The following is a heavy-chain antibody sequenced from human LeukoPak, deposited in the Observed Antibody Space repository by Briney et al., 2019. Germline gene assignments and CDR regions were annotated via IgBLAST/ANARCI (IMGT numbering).Heavy chain of an antibody. CDR1: GGSISSGGYY. Sequence: SETLSLTCTVSGGSISSGGYYWSWIRQHPGKGLEWIGYIYYSGSTYYNPSLKSRVTISVDTSKNQFSLKLSSVTAADTAVYYCARGRRGNLNYWGQGTLVTVSS. V-gene: IGHV4-31*03. J-gene: IGHJ4*02. D-gene: IGHD1-14*01. CDR3: ARGRRGNLNY. CDR2: IYYSGST.